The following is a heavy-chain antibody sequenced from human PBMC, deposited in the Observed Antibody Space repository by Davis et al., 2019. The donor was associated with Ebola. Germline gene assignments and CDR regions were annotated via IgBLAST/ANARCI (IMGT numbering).Heavy chain of an antibody. CDR3: ARGDCSSTSCYTGRGWDSIFLASMDV. CDR2: INPNSGGT. CDR1: GGTFSSYA. V-gene: IGHV1-2*04. J-gene: IGHJ6*02. Sequence: AASVKVSCKASGGTFSSYAISWVRQAPGQGLEWMGWINPNSGGTNYAQKFQGWVTMTRDTSISTAYMELSRLRSDDTAVYYCARGDCSSTSCYTGRGWDSIFLASMDVWGQGTTVTVSS. D-gene: IGHD2-2*02.